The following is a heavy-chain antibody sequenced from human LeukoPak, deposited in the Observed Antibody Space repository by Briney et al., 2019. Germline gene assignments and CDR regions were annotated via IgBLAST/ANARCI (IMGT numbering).Heavy chain of an antibody. D-gene: IGHD5-18*01. Sequence: PGGSLRLSCAASGFTFSSYSMNWVRQAPGKGLEWVSYISRSSSTIYYADSVKGRFTISRDNAKNSLYLQLNSLRAEDTAVYYCARGSRGYSYGPDYWGQGTLVTVSS. CDR1: GFTFSSYS. V-gene: IGHV3-48*01. CDR3: ARGSRGYSYGPDY. J-gene: IGHJ4*02. CDR2: ISRSSSTI.